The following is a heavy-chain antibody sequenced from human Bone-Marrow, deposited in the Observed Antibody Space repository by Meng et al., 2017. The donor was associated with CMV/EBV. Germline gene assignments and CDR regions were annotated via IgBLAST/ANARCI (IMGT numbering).Heavy chain of an antibody. CDR3: ARAPVPAGLNWFDP. D-gene: IGHD2-2*01. CDR1: GFTFSSYS. CDR2: ISSSSSYI. Sequence: GSLRLSCAASGFTFSSYSMNWVRQAPGKGLEWVSSISSSSSYIYYADSVKGRFTISRDNAKNSLYLQMNSLRAEDTAVYYCARAPVPAGLNWFDPWGQGTRVTVSS. V-gene: IGHV3-21*01. J-gene: IGHJ5*02.